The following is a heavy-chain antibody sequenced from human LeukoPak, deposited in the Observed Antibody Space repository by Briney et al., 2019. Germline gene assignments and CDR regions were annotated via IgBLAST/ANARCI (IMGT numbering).Heavy chain of an antibody. CDR1: GYTFTSYG. J-gene: IGHJ6*02. CDR3: ARYCSSTSCYHLGWYYYYGMDV. V-gene: IGHV1-18*01. Sequence: GASVKVSCKASGYTFTSYGISWVRQAPGQGLEWMGWTSAYNGNTNYAQKLQGRVTMTTDTSTSTAYMELRSLRSDDTAVYYCARYCSSTSCYHLGWYYYYGMDVWGQGTTVTVSS. D-gene: IGHD2-2*01. CDR2: TSAYNGNT.